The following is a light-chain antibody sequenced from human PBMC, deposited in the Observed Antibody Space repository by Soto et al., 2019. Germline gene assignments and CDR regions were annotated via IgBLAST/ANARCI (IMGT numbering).Light chain of an antibody. CDR2: AAS. CDR1: QSISSY. CDR3: QQSYSTWT. Sequence: DIQMTPSPSSLSASVGDRVTITCRASQSISSYLNWYQQKPGKAPKLLIYAASSLQSGVPSRFSGSGSGTDFTLTISSLHPEDFATYYCQQSYSTWTFGQGTKVEIK. V-gene: IGKV1-39*01. J-gene: IGKJ1*01.